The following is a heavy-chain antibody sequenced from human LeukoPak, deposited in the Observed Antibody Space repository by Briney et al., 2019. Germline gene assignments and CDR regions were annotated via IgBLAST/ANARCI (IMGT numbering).Heavy chain of an antibody. CDR3: ARRGSSSSGYYYYYMDV. D-gene: IGHD6-6*01. Sequence: ASVKVSCKASGYTFTSYGISWVRQAPGQGLEWMGWISAYNGNTNYAQKLQGRVTMTTDTSTSTAYMELRSLRSDDTAVYYCARRGSSSSGYYYYYMDVWGKGTTVTVSS. V-gene: IGHV1-18*01. J-gene: IGHJ6*03. CDR2: ISAYNGNT. CDR1: GYTFTSYG.